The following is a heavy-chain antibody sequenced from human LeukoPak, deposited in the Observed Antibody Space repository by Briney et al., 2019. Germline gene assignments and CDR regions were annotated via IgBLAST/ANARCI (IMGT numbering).Heavy chain of an antibody. J-gene: IGHJ4*02. CDR2: ISGSGGST. V-gene: IGHV3-23*01. D-gene: IGHD1-7*01. CDR3: AKSLELRGY. CDR1: RFTFNNYA. Sequence: GGSLRLSCVVSRFTFNNYAMSWVRQAPGKGLEWVSGISGSGGSTYYADSVKGRFTISRDNSKNTLYLQMNSLRAEDTAVYYCAKSLELRGYWGQGTLVTVSS.